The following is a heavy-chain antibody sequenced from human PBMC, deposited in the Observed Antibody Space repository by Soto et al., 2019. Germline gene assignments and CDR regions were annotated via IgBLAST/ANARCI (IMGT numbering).Heavy chain of an antibody. Sequence: SATLSLTCAVSGYSISGGCYWVWIRQPPGKGLEWIGSIYHSGSTYYNPSLKSRVTISVDTSKNQFSLKLSSVTAADTAVYCCARLGQLVTFQHWGQGTLVTVSS. CDR2: IYHSGST. V-gene: IGHV4-38-2*01. J-gene: IGHJ1*01. CDR3: ARLGQLVTFQH. D-gene: IGHD6-13*01. CDR1: GYSISGGCY.